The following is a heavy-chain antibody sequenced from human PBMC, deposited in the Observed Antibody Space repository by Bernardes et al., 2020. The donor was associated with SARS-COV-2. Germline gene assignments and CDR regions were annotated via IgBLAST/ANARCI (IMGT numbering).Heavy chain of an antibody. V-gene: IGHV3-20*01. CDR3: ASASRGVLLWFGEGNNWFDP. J-gene: IGHJ5*02. CDR2: INWNGGST. CDR1: GFTFDDYG. D-gene: IGHD3-10*01. Sequence: GGSLRLSCAASGFTFDDYGMSWVRQAPGKGLEWVSGINWNGGSTGYADSVKGRFTISRDNAKNSLYLQMNSLRAEDTALYHCASASRGVLLWFGEGNNWFDPWGQGTLVTVSS.